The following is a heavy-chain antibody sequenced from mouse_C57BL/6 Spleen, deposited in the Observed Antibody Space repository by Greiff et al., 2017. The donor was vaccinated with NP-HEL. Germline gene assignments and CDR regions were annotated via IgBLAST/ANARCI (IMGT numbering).Heavy chain of an antibody. D-gene: IGHD2-1*01. CDR2: INPSTGGT. V-gene: IGHV1-42*01. CDR1: GYSFTGYY. J-gene: IGHJ2*01. CDR3: ASIYYGNPYYFDY. Sequence: EVQLQQSGPELVKPGASVKISCKASGYSFTGYYMNWVKQSPEKSLEWIGEINPSTGGTTYNQKFKAKATLTVDKSSSTAYMQLKSLTSEDSAVYYCASIYYGNPYYFDYWGRGTTLTVSS.